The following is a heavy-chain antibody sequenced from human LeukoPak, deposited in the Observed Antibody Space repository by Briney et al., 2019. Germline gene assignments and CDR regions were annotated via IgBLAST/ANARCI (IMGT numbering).Heavy chain of an antibody. CDR2: ISSNGGST. V-gene: IGHV3-64*01. CDR1: GFTFSSYA. Sequence: QPGGSLRLSCTASGFTFSSYAMHWVRQAPGKGLEYVSAISSNGGSTYYANSVKGRFTISRDNSKNTLYLQMGSLRAEDMAVYYCARKWIQPETVLDYWGQGTLVTVSS. D-gene: IGHD5-18*01. CDR3: ARKWIQPETVLDY. J-gene: IGHJ4*02.